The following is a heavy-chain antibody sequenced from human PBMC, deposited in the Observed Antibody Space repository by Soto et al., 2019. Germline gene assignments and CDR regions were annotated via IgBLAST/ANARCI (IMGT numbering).Heavy chain of an antibody. Sequence: SETLSLTCTVSGGSISSGGYYWSGIRQHPGKGLEWIGYIYYSGSTYYNPSLKSRVTISVDTSKNQFSLKLSSVTAADTAVYYCARGVVAATRWFEPWGQGTLVTVSS. J-gene: IGHJ5*02. CDR2: IYYSGST. D-gene: IGHD2-15*01. CDR3: ARGVVAATRWFEP. V-gene: IGHV4-31*03. CDR1: GGSISSGGYY.